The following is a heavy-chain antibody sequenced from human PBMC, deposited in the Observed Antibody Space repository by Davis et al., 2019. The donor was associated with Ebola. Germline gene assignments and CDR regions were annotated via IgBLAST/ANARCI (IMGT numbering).Heavy chain of an antibody. J-gene: IGHJ6*02. D-gene: IGHD3-22*01. Sequence: ASVKVSCRASGYTFTSYGISWVRQAPGQGLEWMGWISAYNGNTNYAQKLQGRVTMTTDTSTSTAYMELRSLRSDDTAVYYCARGGYYSISVVVYYYGMDVWGQGTTVTVSS. V-gene: IGHV1-18*01. CDR2: ISAYNGNT. CDR3: ARGGYYSISVVVYYYGMDV. CDR1: GYTFTSYG.